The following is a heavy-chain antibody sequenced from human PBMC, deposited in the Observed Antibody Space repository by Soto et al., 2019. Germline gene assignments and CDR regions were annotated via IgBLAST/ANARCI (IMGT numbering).Heavy chain of an antibody. CDR1: GFTFSSYA. CDR3: ARELDEGGNPDYFDY. V-gene: IGHV3-30-3*01. D-gene: IGHD2-15*01. CDR2: ISYDGSNK. J-gene: IGHJ4*02. Sequence: QVQLVESGGGVVQPGRSLRLSCAASGFTFSSYAMHWVRQAPGKGLEWVAVISYDGSNKYYADSVKGRFTISRDNSKNTLYLQMNSLRAEDTAVYYCARELDEGGNPDYFDYWGQGTLVTVSS.